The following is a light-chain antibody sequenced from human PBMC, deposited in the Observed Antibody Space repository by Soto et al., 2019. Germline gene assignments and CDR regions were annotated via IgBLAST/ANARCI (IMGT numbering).Light chain of an antibody. V-gene: IGKV1-6*01. CDR3: LQDYNYPWT. CDR2: AAS. Sequence: AIQMTQSPSSLYASVGDRVTITCRASQGIRNDLGWYQQKPGKAPTLLIYAASSLQSGVPSRFSGSGSGTDFTLTTSSLQPGDFPTYYCLQDYNYPWTFGQGTKVEIK. J-gene: IGKJ1*01. CDR1: QGIRND.